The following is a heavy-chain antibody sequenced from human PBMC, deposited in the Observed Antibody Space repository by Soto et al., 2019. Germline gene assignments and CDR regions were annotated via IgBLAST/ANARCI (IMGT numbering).Heavy chain of an antibody. CDR2: IYYRGNT. D-gene: IGHD3-9*01. CDR3: ARLEGLATISYYFDY. CDR1: GDSINSDSYY. V-gene: IGHV4-39*01. J-gene: IGHJ4*02. Sequence: QLQLQESGPGLVKPSETLSLTCSVSGDSINSDSYYWGWIRQPPGKGLEWIGSIYYRGNTSYNPSLKTRVTISLDKSKSQFSLKLNYMTAADSAVYFCARLEGLATISYYFDYWGQGTLVTVSS.